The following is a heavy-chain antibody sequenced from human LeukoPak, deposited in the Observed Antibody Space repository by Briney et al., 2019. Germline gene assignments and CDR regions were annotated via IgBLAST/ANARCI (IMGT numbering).Heavy chain of an antibody. J-gene: IGHJ4*02. CDR2: INPNNGGT. V-gene: IGHV1-2*02. CDR1: GYSFTGYY. Sequence: ASVKVSCKSSGYSFTGYYLHWVRQAPGQGLEWMGWINPNNGGTNYAQKFQGRVTMTRGTSITTAYMELTSLTSDDTAVYYCARDKGRSEASDYWGQGSLVTVSS. D-gene: IGHD5-12*01. CDR3: ARDKGRSEASDY.